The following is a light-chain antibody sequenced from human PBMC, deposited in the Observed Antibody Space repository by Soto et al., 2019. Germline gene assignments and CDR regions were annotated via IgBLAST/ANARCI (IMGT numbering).Light chain of an antibody. CDR1: QSVRSN. J-gene: IGKJ4*01. Sequence: EIVMTQSPATLSVSPGERATLFCRASQSVRSNFLAWYQQKPGQAPRLLIYGASTRATGVPARFSGSGSGTECTLTISSLQSEDFAVYYCQQYSAWPLTFGGGTKVEIK. V-gene: IGKV3-15*01. CDR2: GAS. CDR3: QQYSAWPLT.